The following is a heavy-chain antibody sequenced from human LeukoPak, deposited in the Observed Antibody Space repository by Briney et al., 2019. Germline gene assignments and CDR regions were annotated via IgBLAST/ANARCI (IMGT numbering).Heavy chain of an antibody. J-gene: IGHJ4*02. Sequence: PGGSLRLSCAASGFTFSSYWMSWVRQAPGKGLEWVANIKQDGSEKYYVDSVKGRFTISRDNAKNSLYLQMNSLRAEDTAVYYCARNGRGYYGSGSYYNPYYFDYWGQGTLVTVSS. CDR2: IKQDGSEK. D-gene: IGHD3-10*01. CDR1: GFTFSSYW. V-gene: IGHV3-7*01. CDR3: ARNGRGYYGSGSYYNPYYFDY.